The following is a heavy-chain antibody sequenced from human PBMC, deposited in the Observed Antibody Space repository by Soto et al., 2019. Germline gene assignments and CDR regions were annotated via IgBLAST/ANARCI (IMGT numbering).Heavy chain of an antibody. V-gene: IGHV4-30-4*01. J-gene: IGHJ6*02. CDR2: IYYSGST. Sequence: SETLSLTCTVSGGSISSGDYYWSWIRQPPGKGLEWIGYIYYSGSTYYNPSLKSRVTISVDTSKNQFSLKLSSVTAADTAVYYCARCITMVRGVIIPPDGMDVWGQGTTVTVS. CDR1: GGSISSGDYY. D-gene: IGHD3-10*01. CDR3: ARCITMVRGVIIPPDGMDV.